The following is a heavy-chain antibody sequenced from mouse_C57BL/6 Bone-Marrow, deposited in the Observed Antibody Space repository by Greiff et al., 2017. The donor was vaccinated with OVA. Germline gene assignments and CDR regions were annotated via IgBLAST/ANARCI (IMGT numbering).Heavy chain of an antibody. CDR1: GYTFTSYW. D-gene: IGHD1-1*01. Sequence: VQLQQPGAELVKPGASVKLSCKASGYTFTSYWMHWVKQRPGQGLEWIGMIHPNSGSTNYNEKFKSKATLTVDKSSSTAYMQLSSLTSEDSAVYYCARDYYYGSSYVWFAYWGQGTLVTVSA. V-gene: IGHV1-64*01. J-gene: IGHJ3*01. CDR3: ARDYYYGSSYVWFAY. CDR2: IHPNSGST.